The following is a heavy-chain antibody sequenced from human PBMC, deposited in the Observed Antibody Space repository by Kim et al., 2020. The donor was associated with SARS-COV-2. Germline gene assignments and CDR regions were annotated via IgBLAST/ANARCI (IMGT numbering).Heavy chain of an antibody. CDR2: IIPILGIA. CDR1: GGTFSSYA. V-gene: IGHV1-69*04. J-gene: IGHJ6*03. CDR3: ARDGGVVTKRGYYMDV. Sequence: SVKVSCKASGGTFSSYAISWVRQAPGQGLEWMGRIIPILGIANYAQKFQGRVTITADKSTSTAYMELSSLRSEDTAVYYCARDGGVVTKRGYYMDVWGKGTTVTVSS. D-gene: IGHD3-3*01.